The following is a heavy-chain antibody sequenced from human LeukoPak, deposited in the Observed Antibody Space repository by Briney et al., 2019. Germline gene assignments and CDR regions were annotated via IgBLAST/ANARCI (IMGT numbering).Heavy chain of an antibody. D-gene: IGHD5-12*01. CDR1: GYTFTRYY. CDR2: INPSAGST. V-gene: IGHV1-46*01. J-gene: IGHJ4*02. Sequence: GASVKVSCKASGYTFTRYYLYWVRQAPGQGLECMGIINPSAGSTSYAQKFQGRVTMTRDTSTSTVYMELSSLKSDDTAVYYCARSNSGYHDLDFWGQGTLVTVSS. CDR3: ARSNSGYHDLDF.